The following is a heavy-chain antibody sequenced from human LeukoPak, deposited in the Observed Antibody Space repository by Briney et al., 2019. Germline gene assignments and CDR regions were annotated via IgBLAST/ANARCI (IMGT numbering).Heavy chain of an antibody. CDR1: GFTFSDYY. V-gene: IGHV3-11*01. J-gene: IGHJ4*02. Sequence: PGGSLRLSCAASGFTFSDYYMSWIRQAPGKGLEWVSYISSSGTTIFYADSVKGRFTISRDNSKNTLYLQMNSLRAEDTAVYYCAKVTGLRSIGPTDYWGQGTLVTVSS. CDR2: ISSSGTTI. CDR3: AKVTGLRSIGPTDY. D-gene: IGHD4-17*01.